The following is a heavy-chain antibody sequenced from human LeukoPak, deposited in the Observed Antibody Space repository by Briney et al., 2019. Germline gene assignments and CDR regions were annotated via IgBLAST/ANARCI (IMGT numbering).Heavy chain of an antibody. CDR1: GGTFSSYA. Sequence: SVKVSCKASGGTFSSYAISWVRQAPGQGLEWMGGIIPIFCTANYAQKFQGRVTITADESTSTAYMELSSLRSEDTAVYYCASMLNGYSTRPIFDYWGQGTLVTVSS. D-gene: IGHD5-12*01. CDR2: IIPIFCTA. V-gene: IGHV1-69*13. J-gene: IGHJ4*02. CDR3: ASMLNGYSTRPIFDY.